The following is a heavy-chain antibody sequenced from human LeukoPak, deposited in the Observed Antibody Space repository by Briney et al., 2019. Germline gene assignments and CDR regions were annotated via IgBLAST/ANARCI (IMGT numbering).Heavy chain of an antibody. V-gene: IGHV5-10-1*01. D-gene: IGHD2-15*01. Sequence: GESLRISCKGSGYGFTSLLISWVRQMPGKGLEWLGRIDPSDSYTNYSPSFQGHVTISADKSISTAYLQWSSLKASDTAMYYCARLSYTYCSVDAFDICGQGTMVTVSS. J-gene: IGHJ3*02. CDR2: IDPSDSYT. CDR3: ARLSYTYCSVDAFDI. CDR1: GYGFTSLL.